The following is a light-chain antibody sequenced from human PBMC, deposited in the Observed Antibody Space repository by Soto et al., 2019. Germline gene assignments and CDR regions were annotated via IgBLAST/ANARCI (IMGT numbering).Light chain of an antibody. V-gene: IGLV1-47*01. CDR2: RND. CDR3: ASWDDTLSVPL. CDR1: GSNIGSNF. Sequence: QAVVTQPPSASGTPGQRVTISCSGSGSNIGSNFVYWYQQLPGLAPKVLIYRNDQRPSGVPDRFSGSKSGTSASLAIIGLRSEDEAGYYCASWDDTLSVPLFGGGTKLTVL. J-gene: IGLJ3*02.